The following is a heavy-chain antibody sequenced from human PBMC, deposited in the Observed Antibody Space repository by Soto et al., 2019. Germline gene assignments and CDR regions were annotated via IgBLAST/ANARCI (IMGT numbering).Heavy chain of an antibody. D-gene: IGHD2-2*01. V-gene: IGHV1-69*02. Sequence: SVKVSCKASGGTFSSYTISWVRQAPGQGLEWMGRIIPILGIANYAQKFQGRVTITADKSTSTAYMELSSLRSEDTAVYYCARSIRYCSSTSCYRGSDAFDIWGQGAMVTVSS. CDR2: IIPILGIA. J-gene: IGHJ3*02. CDR3: ARSIRYCSSTSCYRGSDAFDI. CDR1: GGTFSSYT.